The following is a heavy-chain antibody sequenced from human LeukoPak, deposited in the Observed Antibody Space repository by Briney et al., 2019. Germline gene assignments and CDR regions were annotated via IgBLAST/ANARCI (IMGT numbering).Heavy chain of an antibody. D-gene: IGHD3-3*01. J-gene: IGHJ3*02. Sequence: KPSETLSLTCTVSGGSISSYYWSWIRQPPGKGLEWIGYIYYSGSTNYNPSLKSRVTISVDTSKNQFSLKLSSVTAADTAVYYCARNLYDFWSGYYRHDAFDIWGQGTMVTVSS. CDR3: ARNLYDFWSGYYRHDAFDI. V-gene: IGHV4-59*08. CDR1: GGSISSYY. CDR2: IYYSGST.